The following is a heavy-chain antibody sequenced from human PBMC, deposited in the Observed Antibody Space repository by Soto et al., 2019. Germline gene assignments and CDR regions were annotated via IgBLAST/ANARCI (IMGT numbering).Heavy chain of an antibody. CDR2: INHVGGT. Sequence: SETLSLTCAVYGGFLSESYWTWIRQPPGKGPEWIGEINHVGGTNYNPSLKSRVTMSVDTSQNQFSLRLISVTAADTAMYFCVRIRYQLPSSVLWLDPWGQGTPVTVSS. J-gene: IGHJ5*02. CDR1: GGFLSESY. V-gene: IGHV4-34*01. CDR3: VRIRYQLPSSVLWLDP. D-gene: IGHD3-16*01.